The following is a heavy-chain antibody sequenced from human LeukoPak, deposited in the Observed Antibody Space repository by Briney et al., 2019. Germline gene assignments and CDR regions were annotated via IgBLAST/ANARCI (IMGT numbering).Heavy chain of an antibody. CDR2: ISSSSSYI. J-gene: IGHJ3*02. D-gene: IGHD3-10*01. V-gene: IGHV3-21*01. CDR3: AKDRGEGIELRAFDI. Sequence: GGSLRLSCAASGFTFSSYSMNWVRQAPGKGLEWVSSISSSSSYIYYADSVKGRFTISRDNAKNPLYLQMNSLRAEDTAVYYCAKDRGEGIELRAFDIWGQGTMVTVSS. CDR1: GFTFSSYS.